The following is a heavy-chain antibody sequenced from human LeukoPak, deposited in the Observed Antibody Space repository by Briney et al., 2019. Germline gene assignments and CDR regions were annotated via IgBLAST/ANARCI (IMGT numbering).Heavy chain of an antibody. Sequence: GGSLRLSCAASGLTFRTYAMSWVRQAPGKGLEWVSSISDSGGEKFYADSVKGRYTISRDHSKNTVYLQMNSLRAEDTAVYYCAKGGSYRPQSYFDYWGQGTPVTVSS. CDR1: GLTFRTYA. J-gene: IGHJ4*02. D-gene: IGHD3-16*02. CDR2: ISDSGGEK. V-gene: IGHV3-23*01. CDR3: AKGGSYRPQSYFDY.